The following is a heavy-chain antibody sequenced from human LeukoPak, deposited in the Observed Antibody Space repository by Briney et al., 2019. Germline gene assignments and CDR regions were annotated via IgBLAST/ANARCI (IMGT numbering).Heavy chain of an antibody. CDR1: GYTFTSYG. J-gene: IGHJ4*02. CDR3: ARVGHAYCGGDCYSRNLYYFDY. V-gene: IGHV1-18*01. CDR2: ISAYNGNT. Sequence: ASVKVSCKASGYTFTSYGISWVRQAPGQGLEWMGWISAYNGNTNYAQKFQGRVTITADKSTSTAYMELSSLRSEDTAVYYCARVGHAYCGGDCYSRNLYYFDYWGQGTLVTVSS. D-gene: IGHD2-21*02.